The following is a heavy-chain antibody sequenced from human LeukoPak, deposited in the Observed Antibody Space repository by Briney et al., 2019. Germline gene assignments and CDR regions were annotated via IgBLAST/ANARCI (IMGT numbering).Heavy chain of an antibody. D-gene: IGHD1-26*01. CDR1: GFTVSSNW. CDR2: IKEDGSEK. J-gene: IGHJ4*02. CDR3: ARVRSGTYFDY. Sequence: GGSLRLSCVASGFTVSSNWMSWVRQAPGRGLEWVANIKEDGSEKYYVDSVKGRFTISRDNAKNSLYLQMNSLRAEDTAVYYCARVRSGTYFDYWGQGTLVTVSS. V-gene: IGHV3-7*05.